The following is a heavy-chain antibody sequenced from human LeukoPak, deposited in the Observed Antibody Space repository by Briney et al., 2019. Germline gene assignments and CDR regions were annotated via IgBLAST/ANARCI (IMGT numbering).Heavy chain of an antibody. CDR1: GGSFSGYY. V-gene: IGHV4-34*01. CDR3: ASGSYYRY. D-gene: IGHD1-26*01. J-gene: IGHJ4*02. Sequence: PSETLSLTCAVYGGSFSGYYWSWIRQPPEKGLEWIGEINHSGSTNYNPSLKSRVTISVDTSKNQFSLKPSSVTAADTAVYYCASGSYYRYWGQGTLVTVSS. CDR2: INHSGST.